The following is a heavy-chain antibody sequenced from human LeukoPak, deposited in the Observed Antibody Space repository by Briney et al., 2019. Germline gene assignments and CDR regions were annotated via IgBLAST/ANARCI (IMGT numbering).Heavy chain of an antibody. D-gene: IGHD6-19*01. J-gene: IGHJ4*02. CDR2: TRGSDDST. Sequence: GGSLRLSCAASGVTFNTYAMSWVRQAPGKGLEWVAVTRGSDDSTHYADSVKGRFTISRDNSKNSLYLQMNSLTAEDTAVYYCTKDLMTGFSSGWYFGYWGQGTLVTVSS. V-gene: IGHV3-23*01. CDR3: TKDLMTGFSSGWYFGY. CDR1: GVTFNTYA.